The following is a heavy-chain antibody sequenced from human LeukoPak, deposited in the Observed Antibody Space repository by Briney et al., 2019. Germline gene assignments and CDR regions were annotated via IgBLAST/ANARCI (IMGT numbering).Heavy chain of an antibody. CDR1: GFTFTNYA. V-gene: IGHV3-23*01. Sequence: GGSLRLSCAASGFTFTNYAMTWVRQAPGKGLEWVSGISEGVGNTYYADSVRGRFTISRDHSKNTLYLQMNSLRAEDTALYYCAKREKGTTGRFFDYWGQGTLVTVSS. CDR3: AKREKGTTGRFFDY. D-gene: IGHD4-17*01. CDR2: ISEGVGNT. J-gene: IGHJ4*02.